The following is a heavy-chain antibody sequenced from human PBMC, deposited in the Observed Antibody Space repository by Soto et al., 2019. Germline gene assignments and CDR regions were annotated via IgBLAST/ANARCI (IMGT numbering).Heavy chain of an antibody. J-gene: IGHJ4*02. CDR2: IYHSGST. D-gene: IGHD3-16*01. Sequence: RLARTCAVSGGSISSGGYSGSWIRQPPGKGLEWIGYIYHSGSTYYNPSLKSRVTISVDRSKNQFSLKLSSVTAAATAVYYCASTTAGEYYFDYWGQGTLVTVYS. CDR3: ASTTAGEYYFDY. V-gene: IGHV4-30-2*01. CDR1: GGSISSGGYS.